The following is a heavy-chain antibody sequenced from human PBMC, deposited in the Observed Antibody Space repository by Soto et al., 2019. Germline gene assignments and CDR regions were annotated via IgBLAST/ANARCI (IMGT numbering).Heavy chain of an antibody. CDR2: INPSGGST. D-gene: IGHD6-13*01. J-gene: IGHJ4*02. V-gene: IGHV1-46*01. Sequence: ASVKVSCKASGYTFTSYYMHWVRQAPGQGLEWMGIINPSGGSTSYAQKFQGRVTMTRDTSTSTVYMELSSLRSEDTAVYYCARDGAVTGSSWSFDYWGQGTLVTVSS. CDR1: GYTFTSYY. CDR3: ARDGAVTGSSWSFDY.